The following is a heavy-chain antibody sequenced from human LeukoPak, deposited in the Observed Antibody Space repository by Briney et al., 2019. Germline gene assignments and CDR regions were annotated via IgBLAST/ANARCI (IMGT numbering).Heavy chain of an antibody. CDR2: VSPDGYD. CDR3: ARIRCVSGPEICYNH. J-gene: IGHJ5*02. Sequence: SETLSLTCAVSGVSLTDYYWSWIRQSPGKGLEWIGEVSPDGYDKYNPSLKTRVSISVDGSENQLSLRLSSVTAADTAIYYCARIRCVSGPEICYNHWAQGSLITVSS. D-gene: IGHD2-8*01. CDR1: GVSLTDYY. V-gene: IGHV4-34*01.